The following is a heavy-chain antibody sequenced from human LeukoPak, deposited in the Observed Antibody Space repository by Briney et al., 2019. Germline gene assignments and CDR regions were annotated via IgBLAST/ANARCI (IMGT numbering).Heavy chain of an antibody. CDR3: ARTFTVAGPIDY. J-gene: IGHJ4*02. D-gene: IGHD6-19*01. CDR2: ISYDGNNK. Sequence: GGSLRLSCVASGFTFSTYVMGWVRQVPGKGLEWVAVISYDGNNKYYADSVKGRFTISRDNSKNTLFLQMNSLKPEDTAVYYCARTFTVAGPIDYWGQGTLVTVSS. V-gene: IGHV3-30*03. CDR1: GFTFSTYV.